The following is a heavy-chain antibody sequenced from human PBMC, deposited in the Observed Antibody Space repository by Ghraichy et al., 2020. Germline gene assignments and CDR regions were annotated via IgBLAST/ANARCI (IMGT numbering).Heavy chain of an antibody. D-gene: IGHD3-10*01. Sequence: ASVKVSCKASGYTFTGYYMHWVRQAPGQGLEWMGWINPNSGGTNYAQKFQGRVTMTRDTSISTAYMELSRLRSDDTAVYYCASGVRGVIGWVWFDPWGQGTLVTVSS. J-gene: IGHJ5*02. CDR2: INPNSGGT. CDR1: GYTFTGYY. V-gene: IGHV1-2*02. CDR3: ASGVRGVIGWVWFDP.